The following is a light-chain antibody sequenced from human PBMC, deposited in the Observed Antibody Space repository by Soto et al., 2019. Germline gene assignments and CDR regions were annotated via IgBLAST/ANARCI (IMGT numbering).Light chain of an antibody. V-gene: IGKV3-15*01. CDR3: QRYLNCPPLS. J-gene: IGKJ4*02. CDR2: AAS. Sequence: EIVLTQSPATLSVSPGEKATLSCRASQSVGSAVAWYQHRPGQAPRLLIVAASIRATGVPGRFSGGGSGTELTLTISGLQSEDFAVYYCQRYLNCPPLSFGGGTTVDIK. CDR1: QSVGSA.